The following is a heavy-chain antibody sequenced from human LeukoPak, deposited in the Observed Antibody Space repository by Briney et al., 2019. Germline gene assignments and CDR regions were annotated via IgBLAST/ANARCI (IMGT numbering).Heavy chain of an antibody. CDR1: GGSISSGSYY. V-gene: IGHV4-61*02. Sequence: PSETLSLTCTVSGGSISSGSYYWSWIRQPAGKGLEWIGRIYTSGSTNYNPSLKSRVTISVDTSKNQFSLKLSSVTAADTAVYYCARFYGSGSYYRNYGMDVWGQGTTVTVSS. D-gene: IGHD3-10*01. CDR2: IYTSGST. CDR3: ARFYGSGSYYRNYGMDV. J-gene: IGHJ6*02.